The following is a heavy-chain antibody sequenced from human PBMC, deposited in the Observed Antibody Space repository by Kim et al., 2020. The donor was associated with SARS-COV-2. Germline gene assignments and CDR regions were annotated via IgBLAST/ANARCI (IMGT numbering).Heavy chain of an antibody. D-gene: IGHD6-13*01. Sequence: YPGSVKGRFTISRENAKNSLYPQMNSLRAGDTAVYYCARGYSSSWYWAFDIWGLGTMVTVSS. V-gene: IGHV3-13*01. J-gene: IGHJ3*02. CDR3: ARGYSSSWYWAFDI.